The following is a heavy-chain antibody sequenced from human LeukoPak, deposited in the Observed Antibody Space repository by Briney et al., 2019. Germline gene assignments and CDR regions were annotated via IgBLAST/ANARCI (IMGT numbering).Heavy chain of an antibody. Sequence: PPGGSLRLSCAASGFSLSSYAMSWVRQAPGKGPEWVSVISGSSGSTYYADSVKGRFTISRDNTKNSLYLQMNSLRAEDTAVYYCTRSSAGTTLFDYWGQGTLVTVSS. CDR2: ISGSSGST. V-gene: IGHV3-23*01. CDR1: GFSLSSYA. J-gene: IGHJ4*02. CDR3: TRSSAGTTLFDY. D-gene: IGHD1-7*01.